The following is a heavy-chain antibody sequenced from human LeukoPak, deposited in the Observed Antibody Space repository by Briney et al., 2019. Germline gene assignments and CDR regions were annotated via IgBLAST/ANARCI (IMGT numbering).Heavy chain of an antibody. J-gene: IGHJ4*02. CDR3: ARDLSSGWSPFDY. CDR2: INPNSGGT. D-gene: IGHD6-19*01. CDR1: GYTFTGYY. V-gene: IGHV1-2*02. Sequence: GASVKVSCKASGYTFTGYYMHWVRQAPGQGLEWMGWINPNSGGTNYAQKFQGRVTMTRDTSISTAYMELSRLRSDDTAVYYCARDLSSGWSPFDYWGQGTLVTVSS.